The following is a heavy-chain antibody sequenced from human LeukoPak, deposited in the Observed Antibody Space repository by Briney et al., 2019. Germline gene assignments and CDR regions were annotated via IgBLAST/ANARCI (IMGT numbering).Heavy chain of an antibody. J-gene: IGHJ4*02. Sequence: QTGGSLRLSCAASGFTFSNYAMSWVRQAPGKGLEWVSGISGSGGSTYYADSVRGRFTISRDNSKNTLYLQMNSLRAEDTAVYYCAREPSYSSSLDYWGQGTLVTVSS. CDR1: GFTFSNYA. D-gene: IGHD6-6*01. CDR2: ISGSGGST. CDR3: AREPSYSSSLDY. V-gene: IGHV3-23*01.